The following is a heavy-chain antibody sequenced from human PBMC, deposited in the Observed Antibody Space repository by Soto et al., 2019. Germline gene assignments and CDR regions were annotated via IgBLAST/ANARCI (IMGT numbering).Heavy chain of an antibody. D-gene: IGHD2-15*01. CDR2: INAGNGNT. J-gene: IGHJ5*02. CDR3: ARIFSSWHDNWFDP. Sequence: ASVKVSCKASGYTFTSYAMHWVRQAPGQRLEWMGWINAGNGNTKYSQKFQGRVTITRDTSASTAYMGLSSLRSEDTAVYYCARIFSSWHDNWFDPWGQGTLVTVSS. V-gene: IGHV1-3*01. CDR1: GYTFTSYA.